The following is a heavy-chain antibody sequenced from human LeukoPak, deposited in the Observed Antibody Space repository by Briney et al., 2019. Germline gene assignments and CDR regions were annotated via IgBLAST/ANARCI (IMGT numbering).Heavy chain of an antibody. CDR2: ITGSGGDS. Sequence: GGSLRLSCAASGFTFSGHAMSWVRQAPGKGLEWVSAITGSGGDSNHADSVKGRFTISRDNSKNTLYLQMNSLRAEDTAVYYCAVSARVASYWYFDYWGQGTLVTVSS. D-gene: IGHD3-10*01. V-gene: IGHV3-23*01. J-gene: IGHJ4*02. CDR3: AVSARVASYWYFDY. CDR1: GFTFSGHA.